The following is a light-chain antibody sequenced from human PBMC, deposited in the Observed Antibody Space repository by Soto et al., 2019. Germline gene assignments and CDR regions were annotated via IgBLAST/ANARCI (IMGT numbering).Light chain of an antibody. CDR3: HQYSSSTKT. CDR1: ESVSSN. Sequence: EVVMTQSPATLSVSPGEGATLSCRASESVSSNLAWYQQRPGQAPRLLIYGASSRATGIPDRFSGSGSGTDFTLTISRLEPEDFAVYYCHQYSSSTKTFGQGTKVDIK. CDR2: GAS. J-gene: IGKJ1*01. V-gene: IGKV3-20*01.